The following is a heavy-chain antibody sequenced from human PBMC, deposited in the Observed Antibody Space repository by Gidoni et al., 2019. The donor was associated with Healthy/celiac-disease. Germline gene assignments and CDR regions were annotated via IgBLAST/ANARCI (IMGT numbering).Heavy chain of an antibody. V-gene: IGHV3-33*01. D-gene: IGHD3-16*01. CDR3: AREGDYYYGMDV. Sequence: QVQLVESGGGLVQPGRSLRLSCAASGFTFSSYGMHWVRQDPGKGLEWVAVIWYDGSNKYYADSVKGRFTISRDNSKNTLYLQMNSLRAEDTAVYYCAREGDYYYGMDVWGQGTTVTVSS. CDR2: IWYDGSNK. CDR1: GFTFSSYG. J-gene: IGHJ6*02.